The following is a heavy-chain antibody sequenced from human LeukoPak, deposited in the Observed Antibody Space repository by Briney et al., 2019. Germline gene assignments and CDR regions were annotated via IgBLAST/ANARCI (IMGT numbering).Heavy chain of an antibody. Sequence: GGSLRLSCAASGVTFSSYGMHWVRQAPGKGLVWVSRINSDGSSTSYADSVKGRFTISRDNAKNTLYLQMNSLRAEDTAVYYCARDRGTYYDFWSGYTLDVWGKGTTVTVSS. CDR2: INSDGSST. D-gene: IGHD3-3*01. V-gene: IGHV3-74*01. CDR3: ARDRGTYYDFWSGYTLDV. J-gene: IGHJ6*04. CDR1: GVTFSSYG.